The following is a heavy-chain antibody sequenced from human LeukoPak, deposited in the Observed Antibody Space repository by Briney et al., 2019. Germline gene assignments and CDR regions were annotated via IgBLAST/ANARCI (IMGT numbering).Heavy chain of an antibody. CDR1: GGSISSGGYY. Sequence: SETLSLTCTVSGGSISSGGYYWSWIRQHPGTGLEWIGYIYYSGSTYYNPSLKSRVTISVDTSKNQFSLKLSSVTAADTAVYYCARDRRNQQQLAYYYYGMDVWGQGTTVTVSS. CDR3: ARDRRNQQQLAYYYYGMDV. CDR2: IYYSGST. J-gene: IGHJ6*02. V-gene: IGHV4-31*03. D-gene: IGHD6-13*01.